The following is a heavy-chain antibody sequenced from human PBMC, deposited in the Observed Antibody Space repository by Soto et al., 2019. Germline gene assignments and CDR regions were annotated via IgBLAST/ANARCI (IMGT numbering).Heavy chain of an antibody. V-gene: IGHV4-39*07. CDR2: IYYDGNT. CDR1: GDSVTSDSHY. Sequence: PSETLSLTCTVSGDSVTSDSHYWGWIRQPPGKGLECIANIYYDGNTYYNPSLKSRVTISLDASKNQISLQVRSATAADAAVYYCARDLKEYCSDGKCNWFDPWGQGTLVTVSS. CDR3: ARDLKEYCSDGKCNWFDP. J-gene: IGHJ5*02. D-gene: IGHD2-15*01.